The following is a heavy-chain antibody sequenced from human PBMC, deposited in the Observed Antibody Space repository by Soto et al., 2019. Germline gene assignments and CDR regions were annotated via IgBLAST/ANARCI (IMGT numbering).Heavy chain of an antibody. CDR1: GGSISGSPYH. CDR2: IGDDGRV. J-gene: IGHJ4*02. CDR3: AIPPPIEVAGPDY. Sequence: SETLSLTCTVSGGSISGSPYHWGWIRQPPGKGLEWIGSIGDDGRVYYNPSLRGRATLLVDTSNNRLSLNLNSVTAADTAVYYCAIPPPIEVAGPDYWGQGILVTVSS. D-gene: IGHD3-22*01. V-gene: IGHV4-39*02.